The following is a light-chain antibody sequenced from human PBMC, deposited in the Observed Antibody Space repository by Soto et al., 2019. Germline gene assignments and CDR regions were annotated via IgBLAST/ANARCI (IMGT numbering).Light chain of an antibody. J-gene: IGLJ1*01. CDR3: SSYAASNKHV. CDR2: EVT. CDR1: SSDVGGYDF. V-gene: IGLV2-8*01. Sequence: QSVLTQPPSASGSPGQSITISCTGTSSDVGGYDFVSWYQQHPGKAPKLMIDEVTKRPSGGPDRFSGSKSGNTASLTVSGLPPEDEAAYYCSSYAASNKHVFGTGTQGTVL.